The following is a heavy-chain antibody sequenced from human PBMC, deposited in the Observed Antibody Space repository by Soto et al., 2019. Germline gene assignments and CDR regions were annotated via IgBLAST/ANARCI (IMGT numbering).Heavy chain of an antibody. CDR2: ISYDGSNK. D-gene: IGHD2-15*01. J-gene: IGHJ4*02. Sequence: GGSLRLSCTASGFTFSSYGMHWVRQAPGKGLEWVAVISYDGSNKYYADSVKGRFTISRDNSKNTLYLQMNSLRAEDTAVYYCAKDYSPGRGIVVVVAATPGGYFDYWGQGTLVTVSS. CDR3: AKDYSPGRGIVVVVAATPGGYFDY. CDR1: GFTFSSYG. V-gene: IGHV3-30*18.